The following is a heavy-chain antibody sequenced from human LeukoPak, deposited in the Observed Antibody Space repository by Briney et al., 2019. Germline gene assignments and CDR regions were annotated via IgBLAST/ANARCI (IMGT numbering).Heavy chain of an antibody. D-gene: IGHD5-18*01. J-gene: IGHJ6*03. Sequence: ASVKVSCKASGGTFSSYAISWVRQAPGQGLEWMGGIIPIFGTANYAQKFQGRVTITADKSTSTAYMELSSLRSEDTAVYYCARASRIQLWLRGLRNYYMDVWGKGTTVTVSS. CDR1: GGTFSSYA. V-gene: IGHV1-69*06. CDR2: IIPIFGTA. CDR3: ARASRIQLWLRGLRNYYMDV.